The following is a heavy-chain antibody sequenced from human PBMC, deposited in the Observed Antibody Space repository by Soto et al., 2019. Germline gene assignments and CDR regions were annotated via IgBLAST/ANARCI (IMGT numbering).Heavy chain of an antibody. J-gene: IGHJ6*02. CDR3: AKDRDYCGGDCYTPTEYYYYYGMDV. Sequence: HPGGSLRLSCAASGFTFSSYGMHWVRQAPGKGLEWVAVISYDGSNKYYADSVKGRFTISRDNSKNTLYLQMNSLRAEDTAVYYCAKDRDYCGGDCYTPTEYYYYYGMDVWGQGTTVTVSS. V-gene: IGHV3-30*18. CDR2: ISYDGSNK. CDR1: GFTFSSYG. D-gene: IGHD2-21*02.